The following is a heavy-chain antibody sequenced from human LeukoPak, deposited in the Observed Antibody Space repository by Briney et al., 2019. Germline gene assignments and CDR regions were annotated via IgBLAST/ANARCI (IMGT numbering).Heavy chain of an antibody. V-gene: IGHV3-30*18. CDR2: ISYDGSNK. CDR3: AKDPAREASQWPDLYNWFDP. CDR1: GFTFSSYG. D-gene: IGHD6-19*01. J-gene: IGHJ5*02. Sequence: QPGRSLRLSCAASGFTFSSYGMHWVRQAPGKGLEWVAVISYDGSNKYYADSVKGRFTISRDNSKNTLYLQMNSLRAEDTAVYYCAKDPAREASQWPDLYNWFDPWGQGTLVTVSS.